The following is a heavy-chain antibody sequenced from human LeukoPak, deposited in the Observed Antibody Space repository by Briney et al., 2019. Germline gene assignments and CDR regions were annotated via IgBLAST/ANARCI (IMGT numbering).Heavy chain of an antibody. J-gene: IGHJ4*02. D-gene: IGHD3-22*01. Sequence: PSETLSLTCTVSGGSISSSSYYWGWILQPPGKGLEWIGSIYYSGSTYYNPSLKSRVTISVDTSKNQFSLKLSSVTAADTAVYYCARHRQTYYYDSSGYDYWGQGTLVTVSS. CDR1: GGSISSSSYY. CDR2: IYYSGST. V-gene: IGHV4-39*07. CDR3: ARHRQTYYYDSSGYDY.